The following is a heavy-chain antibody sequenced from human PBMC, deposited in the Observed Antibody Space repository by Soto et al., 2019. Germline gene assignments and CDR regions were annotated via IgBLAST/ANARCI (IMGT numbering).Heavy chain of an antibody. D-gene: IGHD2-15*01. CDR3: AARDTAEIQTAAY. V-gene: IGHV3-7*01. CDR1: GFLFSAYW. CDR2: INRGASGT. J-gene: IGHJ4*02. Sequence: EVQLVESGGDLVQPGGSLRLSCEGPGFLFSAYWMSWVRHAPGKGLEWVAMINRGASGTHYVDSVKGRFTISRDNAKNALYLHMNRLRVEDTAVYYCAARDTAEIQTAAYWGQGTLVTVSA.